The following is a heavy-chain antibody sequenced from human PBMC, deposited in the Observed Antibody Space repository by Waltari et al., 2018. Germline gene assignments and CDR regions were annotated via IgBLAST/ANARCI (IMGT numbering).Heavy chain of an antibody. CDR1: GGSFSGSY. V-gene: IGHV4-34*01. Sequence: QVQLQQWGAGLLKPSETLSLTCAVYGGSFSGSYWSWIRQPPGQGLEWIGEINHSGSTNYNPSLKSRVTISVDTSKNQFSLKLSSVTAADTAVYYCARGWYKLANLQLWFREFYYFDYWGQGTLVTVSS. D-gene: IGHD3-10*01. CDR2: INHSGST. J-gene: IGHJ4*02. CDR3: ARGWYKLANLQLWFREFYYFDY.